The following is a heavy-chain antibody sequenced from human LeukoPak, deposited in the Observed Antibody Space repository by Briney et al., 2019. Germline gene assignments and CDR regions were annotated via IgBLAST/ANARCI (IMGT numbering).Heavy chain of an antibody. J-gene: IGHJ4*02. CDR1: GFTFSSYA. V-gene: IGHV3-23*01. D-gene: IGHD3-10*01. Sequence: PGGSLRLSCAASGFTFSSYAMSWVCQAPGKGLEWVSAISGSGGSTYYADSVKGRFTISRDNSKNTLYLQMNSLRAEDTAVYYCAKNPLLWFGPPSEYYFDYWGQGTLVTVSS. CDR2: ISGSGGST. CDR3: AKNPLLWFGPPSEYYFDY.